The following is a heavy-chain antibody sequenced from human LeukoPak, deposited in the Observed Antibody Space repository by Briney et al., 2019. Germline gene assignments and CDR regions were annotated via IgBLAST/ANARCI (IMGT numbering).Heavy chain of an antibody. V-gene: IGHV4-59*01. D-gene: IGHD3-3*01. Sequence: SETLSLTCTVSGGSISSYYWSWIRQPPGKGLGWIGYIYYSGSTNYNPSLKSRVTISVDTSKNQFSLKLSSVTAADTAVYYCARVVVEDFWSDTMGYFDYWGQGTLVTVSS. J-gene: IGHJ4*02. CDR3: ARVVVEDFWSDTMGYFDY. CDR2: IYYSGST. CDR1: GGSISSYY.